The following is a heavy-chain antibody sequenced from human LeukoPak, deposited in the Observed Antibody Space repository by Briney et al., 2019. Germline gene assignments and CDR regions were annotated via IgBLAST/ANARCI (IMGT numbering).Heavy chain of an antibody. V-gene: IGHV1-18*01. CDR3: ARVSEAQQNYYYYYMDV. D-gene: IGHD1/OR15-1a*01. J-gene: IGHJ6*03. CDR2: ISAYNGNT. Sequence: GASVKVSCKASRGTFSSYTISWVRQAPGQGLEWMGWISAYNGNTNYAQKLQGRVTMTTDTSTSTAYMELRSLRSDDTAVYYCARVSEAQQNYYYYYMDVWGKGTTVTISS. CDR1: RGTFSSYT.